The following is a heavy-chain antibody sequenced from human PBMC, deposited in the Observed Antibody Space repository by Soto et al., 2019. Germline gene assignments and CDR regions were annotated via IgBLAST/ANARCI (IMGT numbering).Heavy chain of an antibody. CDR3: ARVVMTTVPASYYYGGRQDAFDI. CDR2: IIPFIGTA. D-gene: IGHD4-4*01. Sequence: SVKVSCKASGGTFSSYAISWVRQAPGQGLEWMGRIIPFIGTANYAQKFQGRVTITADESTSTAYMELTSLRSEDTAVYYCARVVMTTVPASYYYGGRQDAFDIWGQGTMVTVSS. J-gene: IGHJ3*02. CDR1: GGTFSSYA. V-gene: IGHV1-69*11.